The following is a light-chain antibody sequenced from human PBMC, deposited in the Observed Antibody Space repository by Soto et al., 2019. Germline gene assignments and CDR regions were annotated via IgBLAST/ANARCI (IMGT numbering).Light chain of an antibody. CDR3: CSYASSTAYV. CDR1: SSDIGGYNS. J-gene: IGLJ1*01. CDR2: DVT. Sequence: QSVLTQSPSASGSPGQSVTSSCTGTSSDIGGYNSVSWYQQHPGKAPKVMIYDVTKRPSGVPDRFSGSKSGNTASLTVSALQAEDEADYYCCSYASSTAYVFGTGTKVTV. V-gene: IGLV2-8*01.